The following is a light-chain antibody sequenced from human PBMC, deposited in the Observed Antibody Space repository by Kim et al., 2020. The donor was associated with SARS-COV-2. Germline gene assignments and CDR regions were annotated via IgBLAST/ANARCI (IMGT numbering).Light chain of an antibody. CDR1: QSISSN. CDR3: QQYNNWPPLT. V-gene: IGKV3-15*01. CDR2: GGS. Sequence: EPVMTQSPAALSVSPGERATLSCRASQSISSNLAWYQQKPGQAPRLLIYGGSTRATGIPRFSGSGSGTEFTLTISSLQSEDFAVYYCQQYNNWPPLTFGGGTKVDIK. J-gene: IGKJ4*01.